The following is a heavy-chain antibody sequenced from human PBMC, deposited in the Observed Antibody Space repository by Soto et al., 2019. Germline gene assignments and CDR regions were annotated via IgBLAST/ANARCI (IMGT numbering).Heavy chain of an antibody. CDR3: AKPNYYGSGSYRARGAFDI. CDR2: ISYDGSNK. V-gene: IGHV3-30*18. D-gene: IGHD3-10*01. J-gene: IGHJ3*02. Sequence: GGSLRLSCAASGFTFSSYGMHWVRQAPGKGLEWVAVISYDGSNKYYADSVKGRFTISRDNSKNTLYLQMNSLRAEDTAVYYCAKPNYYGSGSYRARGAFDIWGQGTMVTVSS. CDR1: GFTFSSYG.